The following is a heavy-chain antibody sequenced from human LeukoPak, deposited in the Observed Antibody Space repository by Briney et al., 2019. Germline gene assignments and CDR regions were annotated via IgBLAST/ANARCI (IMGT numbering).Heavy chain of an antibody. D-gene: IGHD1-26*01. CDR3: ASDSSGSYPVDY. CDR2: IDTTSNYI. J-gene: IGHJ4*02. CDR1: GFTFSSFN. V-gene: IGHV3-21*01. Sequence: GGSLRLSCAASGFTFSSFNMNWVRQASGKGLEWVSSIDTTSNYIHYGDSVRGRFTISRDNAKNSLYLQMNSLRVEDTAVYYCASDSSGSYPVDYWGQGTLVTVSS.